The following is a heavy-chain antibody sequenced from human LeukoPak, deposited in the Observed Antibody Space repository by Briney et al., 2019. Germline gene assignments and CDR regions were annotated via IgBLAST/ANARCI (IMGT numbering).Heavy chain of an antibody. CDR3: AKPGEASNYYFDY. V-gene: IGHV3-23*01. D-gene: IGHD2-21*01. CDR2: VRVNGRST. J-gene: IGHJ4*02. CDR1: GFTFSTYD. Sequence: GGSLRLSCAASGFTFSTYDMSWVRQAPGKGLEWVSTVRVNGRSTYYADSVKGRFTISRDNSKNTLYLQMNSLRAEDTALYYCAKPGEASNYYFDYWGQGALVTVSS.